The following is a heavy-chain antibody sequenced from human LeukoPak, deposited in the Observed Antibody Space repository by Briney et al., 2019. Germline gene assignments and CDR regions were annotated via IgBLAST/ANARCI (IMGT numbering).Heavy chain of an antibody. Sequence: PGGSLRLSCAASGFTFSSYAMSWVRQAPGKGLEWVSGINTSGGSTAYADSAKGRFTISRDKPRNTLYMQMNSLRAEDTALYYCAIMHPYYDGNGYWVQWGQGTLVTVSS. CDR2: INTSGGST. CDR3: AIMHPYYDGNGYWVQ. V-gene: IGHV3-23*01. CDR1: GFTFSSYA. D-gene: IGHD3-22*01. J-gene: IGHJ4*02.